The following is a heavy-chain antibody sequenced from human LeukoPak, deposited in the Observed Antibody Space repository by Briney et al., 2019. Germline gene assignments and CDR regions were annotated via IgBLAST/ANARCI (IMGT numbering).Heavy chain of an antibody. Sequence: SQTLSLTCATSGDSVSSNSATWNGIRQSPSRGLEWLGRTYYKSMWHSDYAVSVKSRIILNPDTSKNQFSLQLDSVTPEDTAVYFCARGLDTAIAYWGQGTLVTVSS. CDR2: TYYKSMWHS. CDR1: GDSVSSNSAT. D-gene: IGHD5-18*01. J-gene: IGHJ4*02. CDR3: ARGLDTAIAY. V-gene: IGHV6-1*01.